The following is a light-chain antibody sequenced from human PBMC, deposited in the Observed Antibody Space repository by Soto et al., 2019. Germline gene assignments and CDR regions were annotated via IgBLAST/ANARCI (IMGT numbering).Light chain of an antibody. J-gene: IGKJ1*01. CDR2: DAS. V-gene: IGKV1-39*01. CDR3: QQSYSTPPWT. Sequence: DIQMTQSPSSLSASVGDRVTITCRASQSIGSYLNWYQQMPGKAPNLLIYDASNLQSGVPSRFSGSGSGTDFTLTISSLQPEDLATYYCQQSYSTPPWTFGQGTKVDIK. CDR1: QSIGSY.